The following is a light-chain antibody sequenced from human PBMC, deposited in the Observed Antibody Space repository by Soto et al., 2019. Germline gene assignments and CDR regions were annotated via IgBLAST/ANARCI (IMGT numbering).Light chain of an antibody. J-gene: IGKJ1*01. CDR1: QSVVYSSNNKNY. V-gene: IGKV2-28*01. CDR2: LGS. CDR3: MQALQTPLT. Sequence: IVMTQSPDSLAVSLVESATINCKSSQSVVYSSNNKNYLAWYLQKPGQSPQLLIYLGSNRASGVPDRFSGSGSGTDFTLKISRVEAEDVGVYYCMQALQTPLTFGQGTKVDIK.